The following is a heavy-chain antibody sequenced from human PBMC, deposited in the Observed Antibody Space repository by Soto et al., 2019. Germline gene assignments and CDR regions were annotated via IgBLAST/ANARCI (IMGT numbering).Heavy chain of an antibody. J-gene: IGHJ4*02. CDR1: GASIRNYY. CDR3: AQTTGWPGFDY. CDR2: IYNGEST. V-gene: IGHV4-59*01. D-gene: IGHD6-19*01. Sequence: QMQLQESGPGLVKPSETMSLTCTASGASIRNYYWNWIRQPPGKGLEWIGHIYNGESTNYNPSLKSRVTISVDTSKNQLSLKLRSVTAADTAVYYCAQTTGWPGFDYWGQGALVPVSS.